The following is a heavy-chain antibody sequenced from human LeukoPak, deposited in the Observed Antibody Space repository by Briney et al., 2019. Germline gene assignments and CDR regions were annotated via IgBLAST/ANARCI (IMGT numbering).Heavy chain of an antibody. D-gene: IGHD2-15*01. V-gene: IGHV3-21*01. Sequence: GGSLRLSCAASGFTFSSYSMNWVRQAPGKGLEWVSSISSSSIYIYYADSVKGRFTISSDNAKNSLYLQMNSLRAEDTAVYYCAVAESPGYYFDYWGQGTLVTVSS. CDR3: AVAESPGYYFDY. CDR2: ISSSSIYI. CDR1: GFTFSSYS. J-gene: IGHJ4*02.